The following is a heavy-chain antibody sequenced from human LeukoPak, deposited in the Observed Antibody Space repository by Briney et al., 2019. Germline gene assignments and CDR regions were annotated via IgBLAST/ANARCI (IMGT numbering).Heavy chain of an antibody. J-gene: IGHJ4*02. Sequence: QPGGSLRLSCVASGFTFSRYSMNWVRQAPGKGLEWVSFISSSSSNTYHADSVRGRFTISRDNAKNSLYLQMNSLRAEDTAVYYCARGESNSFDYWGQGTLVTVSS. CDR3: ARGESNSFDY. D-gene: IGHD2-21*01. V-gene: IGHV3-48*01. CDR2: ISSSSSNT. CDR1: GFTFSRYS.